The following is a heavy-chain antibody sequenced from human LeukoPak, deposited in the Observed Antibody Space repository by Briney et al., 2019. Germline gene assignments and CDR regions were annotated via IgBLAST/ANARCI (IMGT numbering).Heavy chain of an antibody. J-gene: IGHJ4*02. CDR3: ARAGDYYSSGSYVGY. D-gene: IGHD3-10*01. CDR1: GGSISTYY. CDR2: IYYRGSA. Sequence: SETLSLTCTVSGGSISTYYWSWIRQPPGKGLEWIWYIYYRGSANYNPSLKSRLTISVDTSKNQLSLKLTSVTAADTAMYYCARAGDYYSSGSYVGYWGQGTLVTVSS. V-gene: IGHV4-59*01.